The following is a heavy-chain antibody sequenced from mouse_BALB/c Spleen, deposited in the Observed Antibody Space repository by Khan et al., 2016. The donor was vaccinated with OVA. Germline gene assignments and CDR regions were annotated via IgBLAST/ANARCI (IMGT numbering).Heavy chain of an antibody. CDR3: TRSGYGAFAY. CDR1: GYTFTSYY. D-gene: IGHD1-1*02. J-gene: IGHJ3*01. Sequence: QVQLQQSGAELVKPGASVRLSCKASGYTFTSYYMYWVKQRPAHSLEWIGDINPNNGGTTFNQNFKSKATLTVDKSSSTAYMQLSSLTSEDSADYYVTRSGYGAFAYWGQGTLVTVSA. CDR2: INPNNGGT. V-gene: IGHV1S81*02.